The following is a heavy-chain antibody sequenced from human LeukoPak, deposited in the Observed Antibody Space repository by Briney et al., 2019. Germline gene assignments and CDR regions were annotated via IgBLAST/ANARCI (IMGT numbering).Heavy chain of an antibody. J-gene: IGHJ4*02. V-gene: IGHV3-9*01. D-gene: IGHD2-15*01. CDR1: GFTFDDYA. CDR2: ISWNSGSI. CDR3: TLCSGGSCYEAFPY. Sequence: GGSLRLSCAASGFTFDDYAMHWVRQAPGKGLEWVSGISWNSGSIGYADSVKGRFTISRDNAKNSLYLQMNSLRAEDTAVYYCTLCSGGSCYEAFPYWGQGTLVTVSS.